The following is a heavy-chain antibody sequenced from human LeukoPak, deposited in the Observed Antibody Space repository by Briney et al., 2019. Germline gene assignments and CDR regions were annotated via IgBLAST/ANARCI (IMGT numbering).Heavy chain of an antibody. Sequence: GASVKVSCKASGYTFTIYGIIWVRQAPGQGLEWMGWISAYNGNTDYSQNLQGRVTMTTDTSTNTAYMELRSLRSDDTAVYYCARDLTYWGQGTLVTVSS. CDR1: GYTFTIYG. J-gene: IGHJ4*02. CDR3: ARDLTY. CDR2: ISAYNGNT. V-gene: IGHV1-18*01.